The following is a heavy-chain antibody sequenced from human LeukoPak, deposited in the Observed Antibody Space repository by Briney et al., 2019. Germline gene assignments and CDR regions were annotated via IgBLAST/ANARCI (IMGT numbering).Heavy chain of an antibody. CDR3: ASSQQTFDY. CDR2: ISYDGSNK. D-gene: IGHD1/OR15-1a*01. Sequence: PGGSLRLSCAASGFTFSSYAMHWVRQAPGKGLEWVAVISYDGSNKYYADSVKGRFTISRDNSKNTLYLQMNSLRAEDTAVYYCASSQQTFDYWGQGTLVTVPS. CDR1: GFTFSSYA. J-gene: IGHJ4*02. V-gene: IGHV3-30*04.